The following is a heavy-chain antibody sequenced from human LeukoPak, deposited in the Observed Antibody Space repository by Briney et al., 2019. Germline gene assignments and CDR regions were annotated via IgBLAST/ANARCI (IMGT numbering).Heavy chain of an antibody. CDR2: ISYDGSNK. CDR1: GFTFSSYG. J-gene: IGHJ4*02. Sequence: GGSLRLSCAASGFTFSSYGMHWVRQAPGKGREWVAVISYDGSNKYYADSVKGRFTISRDNSKNSLYLQMNSLRAEDTAVYYCARSPGYCSGGSCQGADYWGQGTLVTVSS. CDR3: ARSPGYCSGGSCQGADY. D-gene: IGHD2-15*01. V-gene: IGHV3-30*03.